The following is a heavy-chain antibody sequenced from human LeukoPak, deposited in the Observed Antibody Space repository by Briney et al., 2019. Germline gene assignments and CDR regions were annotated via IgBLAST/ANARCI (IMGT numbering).Heavy chain of an antibody. V-gene: IGHV3-21*01. Sequence: GGSLRLSCAASGFTFSSYSMNWVRQAPGKGLEWVSSISSSSSYIYYADSVKGRFTISRDNANNSLYLLMNSLRAEDTAVYYCASKVVPAAIGGSGYWGQGTLVTVSS. CDR2: ISSSSSYI. CDR1: GFTFSSYS. CDR3: ASKVVPAAIGGSGY. D-gene: IGHD2-2*02. J-gene: IGHJ4*02.